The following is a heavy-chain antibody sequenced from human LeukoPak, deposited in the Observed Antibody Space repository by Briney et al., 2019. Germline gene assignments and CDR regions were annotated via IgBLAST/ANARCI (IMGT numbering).Heavy chain of an antibody. CDR3: AREDIVVVPAGNYYYGMDV. Sequence: GGSLRLSCAASGFTFSSYSMNWVRQAPGKGLEWVSSISSSSSYIYYADSVKGRFTISRDNAKNSLYLQMNSLRAEDTAVYHCAREDIVVVPAGNYYYGMDVWGQGTTVTVSS. V-gene: IGHV3-21*01. D-gene: IGHD2-2*01. CDR2: ISSSSSYI. CDR1: GFTFSSYS. J-gene: IGHJ6*02.